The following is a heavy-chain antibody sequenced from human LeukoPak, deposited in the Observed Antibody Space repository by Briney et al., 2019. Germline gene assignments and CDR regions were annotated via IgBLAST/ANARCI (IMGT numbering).Heavy chain of an antibody. J-gene: IGHJ4*02. D-gene: IGHD7-27*01. CDR1: GFTFSTYW. CDR2: INSGGSGT. Sequence: PGGSLRLSCAASGFTFSTYWMHWVRQTPGKGLVWVSRINSGGSGTSYTDSVEGRFTISRDNAKNTLYLQMNSLRAEDTAVYYCATSLGPLTEYWGQGTLVTVSS. V-gene: IGHV3-74*01. CDR3: ATSLGPLTEY.